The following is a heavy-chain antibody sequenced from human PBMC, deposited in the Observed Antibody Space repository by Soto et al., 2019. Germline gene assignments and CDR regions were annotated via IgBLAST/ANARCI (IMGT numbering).Heavy chain of an antibody. D-gene: IGHD2-15*01. CDR3: AKDGGMSGGRMDV. V-gene: IGHV3-11*06. CDR1: GFTFSDYY. Sequence: GGSLRLSCAASGFTFSDYYMSWIRQAPGKGLEWVSYISSSSSYKNYADSVKGRFTISRDNAKNSLYLQMNSLRAEDTAVYYCAKDGGMSGGRMDVWGQGTTVTVSS. J-gene: IGHJ6*02. CDR2: ISSSSSYK.